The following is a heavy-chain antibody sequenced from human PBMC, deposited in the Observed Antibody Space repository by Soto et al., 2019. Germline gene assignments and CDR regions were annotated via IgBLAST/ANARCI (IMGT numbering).Heavy chain of an antibody. J-gene: IGHJ2*01. D-gene: IGHD3-3*01. V-gene: IGHV3-30*03. CDR3: LQAEDGIRGTFPDSAFLLNRSSDL. CDR2: ISYDGSNK. Sequence: KWLEWVAVISYDGSNKYYADSVKGRFTISRDNSKNTLYLQMNSLRAEDTAVYFFLQAEDGIRGTFPDSAFLLNRSSDL.